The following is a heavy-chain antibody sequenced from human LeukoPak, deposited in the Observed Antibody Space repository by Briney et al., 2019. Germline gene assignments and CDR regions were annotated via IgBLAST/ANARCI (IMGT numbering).Heavy chain of an antibody. CDR2: IWYDGSNK. CDR1: GFTFSSYG. Sequence: PGGSLRLSCAASGFTFSSYGMHWVRQAPGKGLEWVAVIWYDGSNKYYADSVKGRFTISRDNSKNTLYLQMNSLRAEDTAVYYCAKVTMVRGLYDYWGQGTLVTVSS. CDR3: AKVTMVRGLYDY. D-gene: IGHD3-10*01. J-gene: IGHJ4*02. V-gene: IGHV3-33*06.